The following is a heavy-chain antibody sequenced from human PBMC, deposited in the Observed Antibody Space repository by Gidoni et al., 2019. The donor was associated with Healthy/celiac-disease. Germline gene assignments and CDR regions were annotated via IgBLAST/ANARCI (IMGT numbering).Heavy chain of an antibody. Sequence: EVQLVEAGGGLVKPGGSLRLSCAASGFTFSSYRMNWVPQAPGWGLEWVSSISSSSSYIYYADSVKGRFTISRDNAKNSLYLQMNSLRAEDTAVYYCAREPPPTPDTPYSSGLHHPEQILPTDYWGQGTLVTVSS. V-gene: IGHV3-21*01. CDR3: AREPPPTPDTPYSSGLHHPEQILPTDY. CDR1: GFTFSSYR. D-gene: IGHD6-19*01. J-gene: IGHJ4*02. CDR2: ISSSSSYI.